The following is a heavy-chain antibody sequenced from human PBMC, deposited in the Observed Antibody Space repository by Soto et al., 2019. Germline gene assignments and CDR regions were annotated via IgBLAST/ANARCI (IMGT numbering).Heavy chain of an antibody. Sequence: QLQLQESGPGLVKPSETLSLTCTVSGGSISSSSYYWGWIRQPPGKGLEWIGSIYYSGSTYYTPSLKSRVTISVDTSKNQFSLKLSSVTAADTAVYYCARESIAARPYNWFDPWGQGTLVTVSS. CDR2: IYYSGST. D-gene: IGHD6-6*01. CDR3: ARESIAARPYNWFDP. V-gene: IGHV4-39*01. CDR1: GGSISSSSYY. J-gene: IGHJ5*02.